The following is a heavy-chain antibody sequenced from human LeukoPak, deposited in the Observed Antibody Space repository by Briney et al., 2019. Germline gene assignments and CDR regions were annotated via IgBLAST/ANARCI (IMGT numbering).Heavy chain of an antibody. Sequence: GGSLRLSCAASGFTFSSYAMSWVRQAPGKGLEWVSGISGSGGSTFYADSVRGRFTISRDNSKNTLYLQMNSLRAEDTAVYYCDGDSGSYYLGYWGQGTLVTVSS. V-gene: IGHV3-23*01. CDR2: ISGSGGST. CDR3: DGDSGSYYLGY. CDR1: GFTFSSYA. D-gene: IGHD1-26*01. J-gene: IGHJ4*02.